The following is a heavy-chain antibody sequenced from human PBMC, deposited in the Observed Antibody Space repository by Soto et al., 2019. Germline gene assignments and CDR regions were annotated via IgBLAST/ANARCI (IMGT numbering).Heavy chain of an antibody. CDR1: GFTFGSYW. V-gene: IGHV3-74*01. CDR3: SRETLWFGETPKS. Sequence: EVQRVESGGGSVQTGGSLRISCAASGFTFGSYWLDWVRKAPGKGLVWVSRINGFGSRTTYADSVKGRFIISIDNAHNTVDLKMTRLGDDDTAVYKFSRETLWFGETPKSGGQGTLVTFST. D-gene: IGHD3-10*01. J-gene: IGHJ4*02. CDR2: INGFGSRT.